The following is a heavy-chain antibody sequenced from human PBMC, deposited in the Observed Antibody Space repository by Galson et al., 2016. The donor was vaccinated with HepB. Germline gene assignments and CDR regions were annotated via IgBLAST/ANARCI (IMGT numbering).Heavy chain of an antibody. CDR1: GYRFPTYG. CDR3: ARDVQFRFDY. Sequence: SVKVSCKASGYRFPTYGISWVRQAPGQGLKWLGWISANSGNTIYAQKFQDRVTMTRDTSASTVYMDLRSLRSDDTAVYYCARDVQFRFDYWGQGTLVTVSS. J-gene: IGHJ4*02. D-gene: IGHD4-11*01. V-gene: IGHV1-18*04. CDR2: ISANSGNT.